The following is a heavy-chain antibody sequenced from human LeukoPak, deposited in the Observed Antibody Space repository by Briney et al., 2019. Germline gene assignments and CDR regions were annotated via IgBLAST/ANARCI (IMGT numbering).Heavy chain of an antibody. Sequence: GGSLRLSCATSGFTFSSYAMSWVRQAPGKGLEWVSTISGSGGGTYYADSVKGRFTISRDNSKNTLYLQMNSLRAEDTAVFYCAKYMQRTAFDYFDYWGQGTLVTVSS. CDR2: ISGSGGGT. D-gene: IGHD6-25*01. V-gene: IGHV3-23*01. CDR1: GFTFSSYA. J-gene: IGHJ4*02. CDR3: AKYMQRTAFDYFDY.